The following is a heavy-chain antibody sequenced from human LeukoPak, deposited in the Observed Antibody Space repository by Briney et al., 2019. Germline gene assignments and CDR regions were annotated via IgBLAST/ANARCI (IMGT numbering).Heavy chain of an antibody. J-gene: IGHJ4*02. Sequence: SETLSLTCTVSDGSISGYYWSWIRQPAGKGLEWIGRLYTSGSTNYNPSLKSRVTMSVDTSKNQFSLKLSSVTAADTAVCYCACSSSGWFWNYWGQGTLVTVSS. V-gene: IGHV4-4*07. D-gene: IGHD6-19*01. CDR1: DGSISGYY. CDR3: ACSSSGWFWNY. CDR2: LYTSGST.